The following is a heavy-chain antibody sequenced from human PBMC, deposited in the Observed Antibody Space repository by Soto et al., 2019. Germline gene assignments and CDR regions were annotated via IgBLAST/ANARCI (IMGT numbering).Heavy chain of an antibody. Sequence: GGSLRLSCSASGFTFSSYAMNWVRQAPGKGLEYVSGISDNGGNTYYADSVKGRFTISRDNSKNMLYLQMSSLRTEDTAVYYCVNLIMVAAYWGQGTLVIVSS. J-gene: IGHJ1*01. CDR3: VNLIMVAAY. CDR1: GFTFSSYA. CDR2: ISDNGGNT. V-gene: IGHV3-64D*06. D-gene: IGHD2-15*01.